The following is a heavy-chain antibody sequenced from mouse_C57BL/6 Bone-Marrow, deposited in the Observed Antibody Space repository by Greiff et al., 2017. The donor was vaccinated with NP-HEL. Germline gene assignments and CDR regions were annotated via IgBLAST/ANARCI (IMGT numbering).Heavy chain of an antibody. CDR3: ARQHYGSSYRDYFDY. CDR2: ISSGGSYT. V-gene: IGHV5-6*02. J-gene: IGHJ2*01. D-gene: IGHD1-1*01. Sequence: EVMLVESGGDLVKPGGSLKLSCAASGFTFSSYGMSWVRQTPDKRLEWVATISSGGSYTYYPDSVKGRFTISRDNAKNTLYLQMSSLKSEDTAMYYCARQHYGSSYRDYFDYWGQGTTLTVSS. CDR1: GFTFSSYG.